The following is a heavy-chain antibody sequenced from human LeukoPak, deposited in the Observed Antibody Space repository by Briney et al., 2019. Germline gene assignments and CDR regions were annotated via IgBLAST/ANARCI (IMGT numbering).Heavy chain of an antibody. V-gene: IGHV3-48*01. J-gene: IGHJ4*02. CDR1: GFTFSSYS. CDR3: AREVLTYSFDY. D-gene: IGHD3-10*01. Sequence: AGGSLRLSCAASGFTFSSYSMNWVRQAPGKGLEWVSYISSSSSTIYYADSVKGRFTISRDNAKNSLYLQMNSLRAEDTAVYYCAREVLTYSFDYWGQGTLVTVSS. CDR2: ISSSSSTI.